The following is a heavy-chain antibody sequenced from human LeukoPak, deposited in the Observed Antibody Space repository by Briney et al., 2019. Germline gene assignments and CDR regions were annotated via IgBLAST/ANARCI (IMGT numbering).Heavy chain of an antibody. Sequence: SGGSLRLSCAASGFTFSSYEMNWVRQASGKGLEWVSYTSDSGSTIYYAESVKGRFTISRDNAKNSLYLQMNSLRAEDTALYYCAKNLGRQLGGFDYWGQGTLVTVSS. CDR2: TSDSGSTI. D-gene: IGHD6-6*01. CDR1: GFTFSSYE. CDR3: AKNLGRQLGGFDY. J-gene: IGHJ4*02. V-gene: IGHV3-48*03.